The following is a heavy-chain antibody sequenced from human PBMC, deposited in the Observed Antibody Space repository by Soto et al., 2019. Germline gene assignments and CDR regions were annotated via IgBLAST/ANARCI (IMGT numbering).Heavy chain of an antibody. J-gene: IGHJ4*02. CDR3: ALYYDFWSGYRALDY. V-gene: IGHV1-18*01. Sequence: GASVKVSCKASGYTFTSYGISWVRQAPGQGLEWMGWISAYNGNTNYAQKLQGRVTMTTDTSTSTAYMELRSLRSDDTAVYYCALYYDFWSGYRALDYWGRGTLVTVSS. D-gene: IGHD3-3*01. CDR2: ISAYNGNT. CDR1: GYTFTSYG.